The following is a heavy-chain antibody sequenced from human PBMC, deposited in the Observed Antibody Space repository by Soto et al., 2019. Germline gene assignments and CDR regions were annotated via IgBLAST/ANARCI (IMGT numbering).Heavy chain of an antibody. J-gene: IGHJ4*02. CDR1: GFTFSDYY. D-gene: IGHD5-12*01. V-gene: IGHV3-11*01. CDR2: ISSRGSTI. Sequence: GGSLRLSCAASGFTFSDYYMSWIRQAPGKGLEWMSYISSRGSTIYYADSVKGRFTISRDNAKNSLYLQMNSLRAEDTAVYYCARDPLETVATPFDYWGQGTLVTVSS. CDR3: ARDPLETVATPFDY.